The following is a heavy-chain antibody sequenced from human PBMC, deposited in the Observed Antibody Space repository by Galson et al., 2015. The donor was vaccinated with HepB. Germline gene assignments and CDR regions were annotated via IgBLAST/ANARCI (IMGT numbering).Heavy chain of an antibody. Sequence: SLRLSCAASGFTFSSYGMHWVRQAPGKGLEWVAVISYDGSNKYYADSVKGRFTISRDNSKNTLYLQMNSLRAEDTAVYYCARDLVNIGVAGSDYWGQGTLVTVSS. D-gene: IGHD6-19*01. CDR1: GFTFSSYG. CDR2: ISYDGSNK. V-gene: IGHV3-30*03. J-gene: IGHJ4*02. CDR3: ARDLVNIGVAGSDY.